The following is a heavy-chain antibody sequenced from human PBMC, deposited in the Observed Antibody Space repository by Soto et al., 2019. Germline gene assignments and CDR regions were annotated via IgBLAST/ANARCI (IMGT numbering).Heavy chain of an antibody. J-gene: IGHJ4*02. Sequence: QVQLQESGPGLVKPSQTLTLTCTVSGGSISSGDYYWSWIRQHSGKGLEWIGYIHYSGDSYYNPSLKSRVTISIETSKNKSPLKLSSVTAADTAVYYCWRADYNDYRGYDHWGQGTLVTVSS. D-gene: IGHD4-17*01. V-gene: IGHV4-31*03. CDR3: WRADYNDYRGYDH. CDR1: GGSISSGDYY. CDR2: IHYSGDS.